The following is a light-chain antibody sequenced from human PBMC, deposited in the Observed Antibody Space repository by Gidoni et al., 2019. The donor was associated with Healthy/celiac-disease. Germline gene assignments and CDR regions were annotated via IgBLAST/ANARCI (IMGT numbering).Light chain of an antibody. Sequence: EIVLTQSPGTLSLSPGERATLSCRASQSVSNNYLAWYQHKHGPPPNLLIYGPSTRSTGIPDRFSGSGSGTDFTLTISRLEPEDFAVYYCQQYAASPRTFVQGTKVEVK. J-gene: IGKJ1*01. V-gene: IGKV3-20*01. CDR1: QSVSNNY. CDR2: GPS. CDR3: QQYAASPRT.